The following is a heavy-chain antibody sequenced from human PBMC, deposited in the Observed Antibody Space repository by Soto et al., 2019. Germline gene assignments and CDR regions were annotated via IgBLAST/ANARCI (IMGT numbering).Heavy chain of an antibody. Sequence: GGSLRLSCAASGFTFSNYAMHWVRQAPGKGLEWVALTSYDGNNEYYTDSVKGRFTISRDNSKNTLFLQMNSPRPEDTAVYYCAKDKGVFNWATSYSVYWCQGALLTVSS. CDR1: GFTFSNYA. CDR3: AKDKGVFNWATSYSVY. CDR2: TSYDGNNE. J-gene: IGHJ4*02. V-gene: IGHV3-30*18. D-gene: IGHD1-1*01.